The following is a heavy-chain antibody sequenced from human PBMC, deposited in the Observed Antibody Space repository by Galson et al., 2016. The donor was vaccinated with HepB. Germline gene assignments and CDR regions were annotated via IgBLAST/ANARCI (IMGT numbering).Heavy chain of an antibody. D-gene: IGHD1-14*01. CDR1: GFTFSDYY. CDR2: ISGSGTSI. V-gene: IGHV3-11*01. J-gene: IGHJ6*02. Sequence: SLRLSCAASGFTFSDYYMSWARQAPGKGLEWLSIISGSGTSIYYADSVKGRFTVSRDNTKNLVYLQTNSLRAEDTAVYYCARDRIPDRYYGLSVWGHGTTVTVSS. CDR3: ARDRIPDRYYGLSV.